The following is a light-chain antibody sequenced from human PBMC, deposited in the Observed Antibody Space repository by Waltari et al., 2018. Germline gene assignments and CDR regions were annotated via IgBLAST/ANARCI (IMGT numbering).Light chain of an antibody. J-gene: IGKJ2*01. V-gene: IGKV3-15*01. CDR2: DAF. Sequence: EIVMTQSPATLSVSPGERVTLSCRASRSIRSYLVWYQQKPGQAPRLLIYDAFTRATGIPARFSGSGSGTEFTLTISSLHSEDFAGYYCQHYINWPHTFGQGTKLEIK. CDR1: RSIRSY. CDR3: QHYINWPHT.